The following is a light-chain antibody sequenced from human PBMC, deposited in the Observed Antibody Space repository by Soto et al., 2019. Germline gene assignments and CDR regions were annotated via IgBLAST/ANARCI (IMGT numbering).Light chain of an antibody. CDR2: WGG. CDR3: QQYYITPLT. V-gene: IGKV4-1*01. Sequence: DIVMTQSPDSLAVSLGERATINCKSSQSVLYSTNNKNYLAWYQQKPGQPPKLLIYWGGTRESGVPDRFSGSGSGTDFTLTISSLQAEDVAVYYCQQYYITPLTFGGGTKVEI. CDR1: QSVLYSTNNKNY. J-gene: IGKJ4*01.